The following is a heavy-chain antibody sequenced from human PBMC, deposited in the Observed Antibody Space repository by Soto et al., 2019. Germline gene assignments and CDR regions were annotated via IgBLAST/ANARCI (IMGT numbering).Heavy chain of an antibody. J-gene: IGHJ5*02. D-gene: IGHD6-19*01. CDR1: GDSSSASTYS. Sequence: PSETLSLTCSFSGDSSSASTYSWSWIRQPPGKALEWVGFIYRSGVTSYNPARKSRVSISLDTSNNQCSLKLGSVTAADTAVYYCAGMPYTSGPRFDPWGPGTLVTVSS. V-gene: IGHV4-30-2*01. CDR2: IYRSGVT. CDR3: AGMPYTSGPRFDP.